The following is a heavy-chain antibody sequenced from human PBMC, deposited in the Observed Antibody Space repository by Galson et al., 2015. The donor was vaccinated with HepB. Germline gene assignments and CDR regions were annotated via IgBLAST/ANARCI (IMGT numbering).Heavy chain of an antibody. J-gene: IGHJ3*02. D-gene: IGHD2-21*02. CDR3: ARGGPGCGGDCYDAFDI. Sequence: SVTVSCKASGGTFSSYSISWVRQAPGQGLEWMGGIIPIFGVANYAQKFQGRVTITADESTTTAYMDLSSLRSDDTAVYYCARGGPGCGGDCYDAFDIWGQGTMVTVSS. CDR1: GGTFSSYS. CDR2: IIPIFGVA. V-gene: IGHV1-69*13.